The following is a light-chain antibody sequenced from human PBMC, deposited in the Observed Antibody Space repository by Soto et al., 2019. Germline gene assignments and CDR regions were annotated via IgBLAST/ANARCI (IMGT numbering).Light chain of an antibody. Sequence: DIQMTQSPSTRSASVGDRVPITCRASQSIGFWLAWYQQKPGKAPNLLIYDGSLLHSGVPSRFSGSGSGTEFTLTISSLQPDDFATYYCQQYHSYPWTFGQGTKVDIK. CDR3: QQYHSYPWT. CDR1: QSIGFW. J-gene: IGKJ1*01. CDR2: DGS. V-gene: IGKV1-5*01.